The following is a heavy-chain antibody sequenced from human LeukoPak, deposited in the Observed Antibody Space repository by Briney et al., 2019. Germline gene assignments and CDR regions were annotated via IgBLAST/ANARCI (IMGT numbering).Heavy chain of an antibody. V-gene: IGHV3-64D*06. J-gene: IGHJ4*02. CDR3: VRDVDYYASGSYLGYFDY. Sequence: PGGPLRLSCSASGFAFTGHAMHWVRQAPGKGLEYVAGIGGDGFSAFYADSMSDRVTISRDNSKSTVHLQMTSLRGEDTAVYYCVRDVDYYASGSYLGYFDYWGQGTLVSVSS. CDR1: GFAFTGHA. CDR2: IGGDGFSA. D-gene: IGHD3-10*01.